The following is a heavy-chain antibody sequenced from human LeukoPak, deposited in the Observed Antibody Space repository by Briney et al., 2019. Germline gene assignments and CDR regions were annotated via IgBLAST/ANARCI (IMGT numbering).Heavy chain of an antibody. D-gene: IGHD3-10*01. J-gene: IGHJ3*02. CDR3: ARDLDYYGCGSFFNT. Sequence: ASVKVSCKASGYTFTAYSIHWVRQAPGQGLEWMGWINPNSGGTNYAQKFQGRVTMTRDTSITTAYMGLSRLRSDDTAVYYCARDLDYYGCGSFFNTWGQGTMVTVSS. CDR1: GYTFTAYS. V-gene: IGHV1-2*02. CDR2: INPNSGGT.